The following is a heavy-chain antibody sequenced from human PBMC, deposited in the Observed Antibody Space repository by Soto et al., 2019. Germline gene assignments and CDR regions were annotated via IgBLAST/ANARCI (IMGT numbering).Heavy chain of an antibody. CDR1: GYTFTSYD. V-gene: IGHV1-3*01. Sequence: ASVKVSCKASGYTFTSYDINWVRQAPGQRLEWMGWINAGNGNTKYSQKYQGRVTITRDTSASTAYMELSSLRSEDTAVYYCARPHFSSSYYFDYWGQGTLVTVSS. J-gene: IGHJ4*02. CDR3: ARPHFSSSYYFDY. CDR2: INAGNGNT. D-gene: IGHD6-13*01.